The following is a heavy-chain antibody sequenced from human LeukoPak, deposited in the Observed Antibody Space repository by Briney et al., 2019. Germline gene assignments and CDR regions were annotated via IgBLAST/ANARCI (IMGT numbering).Heavy chain of an antibody. V-gene: IGHV3-30*18. J-gene: IGHJ4*02. CDR2: ISYDGSYE. CDR1: GFTFSPYG. Sequence: GGSQRLSCAASGFTFSPYGVHWVRQAPGKGLEWVSVISYDGSYEYLADSVRGRFTISRDHSKNTLYLQMNSLRAEDTAVYYCAKWRRGHNYASGTELDYWGQGTLVTVSS. D-gene: IGHD3-10*01. CDR3: AKWRRGHNYASGTELDY.